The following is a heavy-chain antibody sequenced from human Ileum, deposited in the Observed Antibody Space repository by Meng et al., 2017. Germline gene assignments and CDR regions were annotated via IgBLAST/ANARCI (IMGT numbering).Heavy chain of an antibody. Sequence: HVHLNRWGLGLMTPYTSLPLTFACFGGSLNDYYWSWVRQSPGKGLEWIGQIHHSGRTNYKSSLERRVTISVDTSKSQFSLKLTSVTAADTAMYYCVRGPARETHDFDYWGQGALVTVSS. CDR2: IHHSGRT. J-gene: IGHJ4*02. CDR1: GGSLNDYY. CDR3: VRGPARETHDFDY. D-gene: IGHD1-26*01. V-gene: IGHV4-34*01.